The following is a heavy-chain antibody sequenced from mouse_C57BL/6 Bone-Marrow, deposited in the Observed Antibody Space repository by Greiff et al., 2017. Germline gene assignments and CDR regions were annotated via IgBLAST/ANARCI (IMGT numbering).Heavy chain of an antibody. D-gene: IGHD2-4*01. CDR2: IHPNSGST. CDR1: GYTFTSYW. Sequence: VQLQQPGAELVKPGASVKLSCKASGYTFTSYWMHWVKQRPGQGLEWIGMIHPNSGSTNYNEKFKSKATLTVDKSSSTAYMQPSSLTSEDSAVYYCARETAYDYFYYAMDYWGQGTSVTVSS. CDR3: ARETAYDYFYYAMDY. V-gene: IGHV1-64*01. J-gene: IGHJ4*01.